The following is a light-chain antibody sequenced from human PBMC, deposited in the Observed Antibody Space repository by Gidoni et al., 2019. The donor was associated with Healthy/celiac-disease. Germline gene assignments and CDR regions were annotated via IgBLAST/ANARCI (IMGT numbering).Light chain of an antibody. CDR1: SSHIGSNT. J-gene: IGLJ1*01. V-gene: IGLV1-44*01. Sequence: QSVLTQPPPAPGTPGQRVTISCSGSSSHIGSNTVNWYQQLPGTAPKLLIYSNNKRPSGVPDRFSGSKSGTSASLAISGLQSEDEADYYCAAWDDSLNGYVFGTGTKVTVL. CDR3: AAWDDSLNGYV. CDR2: SNN.